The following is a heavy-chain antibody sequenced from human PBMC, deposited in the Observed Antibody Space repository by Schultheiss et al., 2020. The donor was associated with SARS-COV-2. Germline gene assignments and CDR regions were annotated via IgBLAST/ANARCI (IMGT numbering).Heavy chain of an antibody. CDR3: ARDSEGDFDGGITLEY. D-gene: IGHD4-23*01. CDR2: ISYDGSNK. CDR1: GFTFSSYS. J-gene: IGHJ4*02. Sequence: GGSLRLSCAASGFTFSSYSMNWVRQAPGKGLEWVAVISYDGSNKYYADSVKGRFTISRDNSKNTLYLQMNSLRAEDTAVYYCARDSEGDFDGGITLEYWGQGTLVTVSS. V-gene: IGHV3-30*03.